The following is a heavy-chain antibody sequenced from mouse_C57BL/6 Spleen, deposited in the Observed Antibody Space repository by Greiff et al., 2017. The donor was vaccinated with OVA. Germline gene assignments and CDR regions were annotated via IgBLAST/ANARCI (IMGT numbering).Heavy chain of an antibody. CDR1: GFTFTDYY. CDR2: IRNKANGYTT. Sequence: EVKLVESGGGLVQPGGSLSLSCAASGFTFTDYYMSWVRQPPGKALEWLGFIRNKANGYTTEYSASVKGRFTISRDNSQSILYLQMNALRAEDSATYYCASPYSNYGYFDVWGTGTTVTVSS. CDR3: ASPYSNYGYFDV. J-gene: IGHJ1*03. V-gene: IGHV7-3*01. D-gene: IGHD2-5*01.